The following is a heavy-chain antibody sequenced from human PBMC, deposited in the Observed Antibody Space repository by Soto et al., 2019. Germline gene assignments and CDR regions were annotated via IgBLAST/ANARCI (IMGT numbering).Heavy chain of an antibody. V-gene: IGHV3-7*03. J-gene: IGHJ6*01. Sequence: EEQLVEPGGDLVQPGGSLRLACAASGFTFSYYWMTWVRQPPGKGLEGVANINPDGSETFYADSLKGRLTISRDNSKNSLSLHMDSLRLEDTAVYYCARGRERITWVRRNALGAMDVWGQGATVAVSS. CDR3: ARGRERITWVRRNALGAMDV. CDR2: INPDGSET. CDR1: GFTFSYYW. D-gene: IGHD3-10*01.